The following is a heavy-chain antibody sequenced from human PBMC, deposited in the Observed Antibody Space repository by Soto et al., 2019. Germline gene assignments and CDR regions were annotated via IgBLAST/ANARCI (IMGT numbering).Heavy chain of an antibody. D-gene: IGHD2-2*02. V-gene: IGHV1-69*13. CDR2: IIPIFGTA. CDR3: ASGPPPGGYCISTSCYKFDY. Sequence: ASVKVSCKASGGTFSSYAISWVRQAPGQGLEWMGGIIPIFGTANYAQKFQGRVTITADESTSTAYMELSSLRSEDTAVYYCASGPPPGGYCISTSCYKFDYWGQGTLVTVSS. CDR1: GGTFSSYA. J-gene: IGHJ4*02.